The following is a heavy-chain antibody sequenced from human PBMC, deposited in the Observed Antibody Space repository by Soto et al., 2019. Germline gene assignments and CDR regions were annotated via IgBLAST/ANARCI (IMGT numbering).Heavy chain of an antibody. CDR1: GGSFSGYY. D-gene: IGHD1-26*01. CDR3: ARGVGATSWYFDY. Sequence: LSLTCAVYGGSFSGYYWSWIRQPPGKGLEWIGEINHSGSTNYNPSLKSRVTMSVDTSKNQFSLKLSSVTAADTAVYYCARGVGATSWYFDYWGQGTLVTVSS. J-gene: IGHJ4*02. V-gene: IGHV4-34*01. CDR2: INHSGST.